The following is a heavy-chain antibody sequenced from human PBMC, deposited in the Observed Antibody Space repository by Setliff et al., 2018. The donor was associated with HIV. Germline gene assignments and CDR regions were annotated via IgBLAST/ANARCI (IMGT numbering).Heavy chain of an antibody. Sequence: GGSLSLSCAASGFMFSSYEMNWVRQAPGKGLEWVSYISGGGRTIYHADSVKGRFTISRDNTKSSLYLQMNSLRAEDTAVYYCARFSTGYALFDYWGQGVLVTVSS. CDR2: ISGGGRTI. CDR3: ARFSTGYALFDY. J-gene: IGHJ4*02. V-gene: IGHV3-48*03. D-gene: IGHD3-9*01. CDR1: GFMFSSYE.